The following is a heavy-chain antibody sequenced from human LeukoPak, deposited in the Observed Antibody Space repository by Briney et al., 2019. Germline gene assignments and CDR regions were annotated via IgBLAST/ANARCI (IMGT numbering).Heavy chain of an antibody. V-gene: IGHV4-61*02. D-gene: IGHD6-19*01. CDR3: ARERFSSGLAILDC. CDR2: IYTSGST. CDR1: GDSISSGRYY. J-gene: IGHJ4*02. Sequence: PSQTLSLTCTVSGDSISSGRYYWSWIRQPAGKGLEWIGRIYTSGSTYYNPSLKNRVTISVDTSKNLFSLKLSSVTAADTAVYYCARERFSSGLAILDCWGQGTLVTVSS.